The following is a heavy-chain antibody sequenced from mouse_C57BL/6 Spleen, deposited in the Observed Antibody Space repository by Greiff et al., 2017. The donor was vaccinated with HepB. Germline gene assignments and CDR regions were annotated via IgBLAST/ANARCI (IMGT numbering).Heavy chain of an antibody. V-gene: IGHV1-78*01. CDR2: IYPRDGST. Sequence: QVQLQQSDAELVKPGASVKISCKVSGYTFTDHTIHWMKQRPEQGLEWIGYIYPRDGSTKYNEKFKGKATLTADKSSSTAYMQLNSLTSEDSAVYFCARGHYYGSSYWYFDVWGTGTTVTVSS. CDR3: ARGHYYGSSYWYFDV. CDR1: GYTFTDHT. J-gene: IGHJ1*03. D-gene: IGHD1-1*01.